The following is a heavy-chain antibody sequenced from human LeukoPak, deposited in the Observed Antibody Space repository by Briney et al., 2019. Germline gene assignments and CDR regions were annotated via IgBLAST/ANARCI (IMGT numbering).Heavy chain of an antibody. CDR2: FSSSSSTI. V-gene: IGHV3-48*04. Sequence: PGGSLRLSCAAPGFTIISYSMNWVRQATGKGLEWVSYFSSSSSTIYYVDSVKGRFTISRDNAKNTLYLQMNRLRAEDTAVYYCARESNDSSDYYYGGGFDYWGQGTLVTVSS. CDR1: GFTIISYS. CDR3: ARESNDSSDYYYGGGFDY. J-gene: IGHJ4*02. D-gene: IGHD3-22*01.